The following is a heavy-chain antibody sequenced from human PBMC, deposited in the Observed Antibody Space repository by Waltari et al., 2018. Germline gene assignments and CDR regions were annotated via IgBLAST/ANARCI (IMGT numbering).Heavy chain of an antibody. J-gene: IGHJ4*02. D-gene: IGHD6-19*01. CDR2: IKQDGREK. V-gene: IGHV3-7*01. Sequence: EVQLVESGGGLVQPGGSLRLSCAASGFTFSSYWMSWVRQAPGKGLEWVANIKQDGREKYVVDSVKCRFTISRANAKNSLYLQMNSLRAEDTAVYYCARARQWLAVDYWGQGTLVTVSS. CDR1: GFTFSSYW. CDR3: ARARQWLAVDY.